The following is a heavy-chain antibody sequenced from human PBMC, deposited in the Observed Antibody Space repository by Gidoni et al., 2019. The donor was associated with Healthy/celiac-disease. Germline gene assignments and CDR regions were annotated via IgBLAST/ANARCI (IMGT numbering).Heavy chain of an antibody. CDR2: ISGSGGST. J-gene: IGHJ4*02. CDR1: GFTVSSDA. Sequence: EVQLLEAGGGLVQPGGCLRLSWAAAGFTVSSDARSGVRQAPGKGLGWVSAISGSGGSTYYADSVQGRFTISRDNSKNTLYLQMNSLRAEDTAVYYCAKQAGYYYDSSGYYYRYFFDYWGQGTLVTVSS. V-gene: IGHV3-23*01. CDR3: AKQAGYYYDSSGYYYRYFFDY. D-gene: IGHD3-22*01.